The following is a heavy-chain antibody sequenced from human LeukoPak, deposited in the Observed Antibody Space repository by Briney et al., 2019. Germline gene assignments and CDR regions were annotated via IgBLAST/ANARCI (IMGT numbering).Heavy chain of an antibody. CDR2: IKPDGSAQ. Sequence: GGSLRLSCATSGFTFSSNWMSWVRHVPGRGLDWVANIKPDGSAQYYAASVKGRFTVSRDNAKNSVYLQMNSLRVEDTAVYYCARANNSSWHNWGQGALVTVSA. V-gene: IGHV3-7*01. CDR3: ARANNSSWHN. J-gene: IGHJ4*02. D-gene: IGHD6-13*01. CDR1: GFTFSSNW.